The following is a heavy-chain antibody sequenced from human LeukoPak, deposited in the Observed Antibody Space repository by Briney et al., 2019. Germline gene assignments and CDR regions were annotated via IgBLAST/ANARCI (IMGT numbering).Heavy chain of an antibody. J-gene: IGHJ4*02. CDR3: AKDKYSPFDY. V-gene: IGHV3-30*02. CDR2: IRYDGNDK. Sequence: GGSLRLSCAASGFTFSYYGMHWVRQAPGKGLEWVAFIRYDGNDKFYADSVKGRFTISRDNSKNTLSLQMNSLRAEDTAVYYCAKDKYSPFDYWGQGTLVIVSS. CDR1: GFTFSYYG. D-gene: IGHD5-18*01.